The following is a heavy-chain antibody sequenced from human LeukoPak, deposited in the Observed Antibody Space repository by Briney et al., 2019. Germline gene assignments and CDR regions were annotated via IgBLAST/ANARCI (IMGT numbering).Heavy chain of an antibody. J-gene: IGHJ6*02. CDR2: VNRDGSET. V-gene: IGHV3-7*03. Sequence: GGSLRLSCAASGFTLSNHWMTWVRQVPGRGPEWVANVNRDGSETYYLDSVKGRFTISKDNAKSSLYLQMNSLRAEDTALYHCARNNGMDVWGQGTTVIVSS. CDR3: ARNNGMDV. CDR1: GFTLSNHW.